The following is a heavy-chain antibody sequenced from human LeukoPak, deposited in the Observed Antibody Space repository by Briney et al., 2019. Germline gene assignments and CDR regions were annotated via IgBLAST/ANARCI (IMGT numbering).Heavy chain of an antibody. J-gene: IGHJ4*02. D-gene: IGHD3-22*01. CDR3: ARGTDRSKIGY. Sequence: SETLPLTCGVLGGSLSGYYWSWIRQPPGKGLEWLGEIHPSGSTNYNPSLKSRVTMSVDTSENHFSLKLTSVTAADTAVYYCARGTDRSKIGYWGQGTLVTVSS. CDR1: GGSLSGYY. V-gene: IGHV4-34*01. CDR2: IHPSGST.